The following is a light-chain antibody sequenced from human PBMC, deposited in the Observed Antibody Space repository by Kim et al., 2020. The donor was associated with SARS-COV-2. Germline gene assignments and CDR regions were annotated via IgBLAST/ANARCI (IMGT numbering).Light chain of an antibody. J-gene: IGKJ2*01. CDR1: QSVSSY. CDR2: DAS. Sequence: EIVLTQSPATLSLSPGERATLSCRASQSVSSYLAWYQQKPGQATRLLIYDASNRATGIPARFSGSGSGTDFTLTISSLEPEDFAVYYCQQRSNWPSYTFGQGTKLEIK. CDR3: QQRSNWPSYT. V-gene: IGKV3-11*01.